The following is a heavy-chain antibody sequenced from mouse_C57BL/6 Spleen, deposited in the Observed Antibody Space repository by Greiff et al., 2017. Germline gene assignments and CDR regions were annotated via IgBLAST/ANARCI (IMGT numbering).Heavy chain of an antibody. Sequence: VQVVESGPGLVQPSQCLSITCTVSGFSLTSYGVHWVRQSPGKGLEWLGVIWSGGSTDYNAAFISRLSISKDNSTSQVFFKMNSLQADDTAIYYCAGKELRLGAIDCWGKGTSVTVSS. CDR2: IWSGGST. CDR1: GFSLTSYG. V-gene: IGHV2-2*01. D-gene: IGHD2-4*01. CDR3: AGKELRLGAIDC. J-gene: IGHJ4*01.